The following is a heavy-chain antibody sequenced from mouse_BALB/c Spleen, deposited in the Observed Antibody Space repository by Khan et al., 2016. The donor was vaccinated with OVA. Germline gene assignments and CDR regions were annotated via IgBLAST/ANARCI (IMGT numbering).Heavy chain of an antibody. J-gene: IGHJ3*01. CDR1: GYTFTSYT. CDR3: VRGGADHRNGGWFAY. Sequence: QVQLKESGAELARPGASVKMSCKASGYTFTSYTIHWIKKRPGQGLEWIGYINPSNGYTNYNQKFKDKATLTTDKSSTTAYLQLSSLTSDDSAVYSCVRGGADHRNGGWFAYWGQGTLVTVSA. CDR2: INPSNGYT. V-gene: IGHV1-4*01. D-gene: IGHD2-14*01.